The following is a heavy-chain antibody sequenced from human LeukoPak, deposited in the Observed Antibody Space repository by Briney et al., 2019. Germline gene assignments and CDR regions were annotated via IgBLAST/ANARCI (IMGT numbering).Heavy chain of an antibody. CDR2: IYPGDSDT. D-gene: IGHD3-22*01. CDR1: GYSFTSYW. CDR3: ARQGDSSGYSYNWFDP. Sequence: GESLKISCKGSGYSFTSYWIGWVRQMPGKGLEWMGIIYPGDSDTRYSPSFQGQVTISADKSITTVYLQWSSLKASDTAMYYCARQGDSSGYSYNWFDPWGQGTLVTVSS. V-gene: IGHV5-51*01. J-gene: IGHJ5*02.